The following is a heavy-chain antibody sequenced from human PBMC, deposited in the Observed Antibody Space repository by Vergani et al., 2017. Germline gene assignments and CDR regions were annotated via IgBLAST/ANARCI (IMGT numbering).Heavy chain of an antibody. CDR1: GGTFSSYA. D-gene: IGHD6-6*01. J-gene: IGHJ4*02. Sequence: QVQLVQSGAEVKKPGSSVKVSCKASGGTFSSYAISWVRQAPGQGLEWMGGIIPIFGTANYAQKFQGRVTITADKSTSTAYMELSSLRSEDTAVYYCARVPELEVGAAPYYFDYWGQGTLVTVSS. CDR3: ARVPELEVGAAPYYFDY. CDR2: IIPIFGTA. V-gene: IGHV1-69*06.